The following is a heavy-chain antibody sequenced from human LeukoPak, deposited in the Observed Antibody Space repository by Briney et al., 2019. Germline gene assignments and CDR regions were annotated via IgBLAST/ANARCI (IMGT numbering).Heavy chain of an antibody. CDR2: INTNTGNP. Sequence: ASVKVSCKASGYTFISYSMNWVRQAPGQGLEWMGWINTNTGNPTYAQGFTGRFVFSLDTSVSTAYLQISSLKAEDTAVYYCALDSSGYVKGGYFDYWGQGTLVTVSS. CDR1: GYTFISYS. J-gene: IGHJ4*02. CDR3: ALDSSGYVKGGYFDY. D-gene: IGHD3-22*01. V-gene: IGHV7-4-1*02.